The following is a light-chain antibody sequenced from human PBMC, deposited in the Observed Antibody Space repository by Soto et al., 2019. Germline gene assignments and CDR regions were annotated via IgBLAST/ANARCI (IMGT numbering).Light chain of an antibody. CDR2: DAS. CDR3: QQRSNWPLT. CDR1: QSVSSY. J-gene: IGKJ4*01. Sequence: EIVWTQSPATLSLSPGERATLSCMASQSVSSYLAWYQQKTGQAPRLLIYDASNRATGIQARFSGSGSGTDFTLTISSLEPEDFAVYYCQQRSNWPLTFGGGTKVEIK. V-gene: IGKV3-11*01.